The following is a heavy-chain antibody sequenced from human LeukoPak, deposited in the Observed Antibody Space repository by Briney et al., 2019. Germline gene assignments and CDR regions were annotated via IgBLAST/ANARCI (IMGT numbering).Heavy chain of an antibody. Sequence: PSETLSLTCTLSGRSISSGSYYWRWIRGPAGKGLQWIGRIYTSGSTNYNHSLKSRVTISVDTSKNQFSLKLSSVTAADTAVYYCARERRQDYDFWSGYYYYGMDVWGQGTTVTVSS. CDR2: IYTSGST. D-gene: IGHD3-3*01. CDR3: ARERRQDYDFWSGYYYYGMDV. V-gene: IGHV4-61*02. CDR1: GRSISSGSYY. J-gene: IGHJ6*02.